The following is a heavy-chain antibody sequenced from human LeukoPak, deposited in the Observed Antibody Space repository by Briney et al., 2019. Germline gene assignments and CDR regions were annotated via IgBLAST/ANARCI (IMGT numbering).Heavy chain of an antibody. CDR3: VRDGDTSGYTN. D-gene: IGHD3-22*01. CDR1: GFTFSSYW. Sequence: GGSLRLSCAASGFTFSSYWMHWVRQAPGKGLEWVANIKQDGSEKYYVDSVKGRFTISRDNAKNSLYLQVNSLRAEDTAMYSCVRDGDTSGYTNWGQGTLVTVSS. CDR2: IKQDGSEK. V-gene: IGHV3-7*01. J-gene: IGHJ4*02.